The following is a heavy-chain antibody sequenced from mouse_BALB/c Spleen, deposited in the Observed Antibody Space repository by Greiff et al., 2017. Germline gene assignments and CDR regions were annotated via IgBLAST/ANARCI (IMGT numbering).Heavy chain of an antibody. CDR3: ARQLYAMDY. Sequence: DVKLQESGPGLVKPSQSLSLTCTVTGYSITSDYAWNWIRQFPGNKLEWMGYISYSGSTSYNPSLKSRISITRDTSKNQFFLQLNSVTTEDTATYYCARQLYAMDYGGKGTSVTVSS. J-gene: IGHJ4*01. CDR2: ISYSGST. D-gene: IGHD3-1*01. CDR1: GYSITSDYA. V-gene: IGHV3-2*02.